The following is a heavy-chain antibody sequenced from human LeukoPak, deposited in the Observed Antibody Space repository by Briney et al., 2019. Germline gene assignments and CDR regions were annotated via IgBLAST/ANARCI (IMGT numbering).Heavy chain of an antibody. CDR1: GGSISSYY. CDR2: IYYSGST. CDR3: ARIYYYGSEYYFDY. Sequence: SETLSLTCTVSGGSISSYYWSWIRQPPGKGLEWIGYIYYSGSTNYNPSLKSRVTISVGTSKNQFSLKLSSVTAADTAVYYCARIYYYGSEYYFDYWGQGTLVTVSS. D-gene: IGHD3-10*01. V-gene: IGHV4-59*01. J-gene: IGHJ4*02.